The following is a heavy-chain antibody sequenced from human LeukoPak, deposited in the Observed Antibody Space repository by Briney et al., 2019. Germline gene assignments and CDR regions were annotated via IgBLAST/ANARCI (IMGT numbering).Heavy chain of an antibody. V-gene: IGHV4-39*02. D-gene: IGHD6-19*01. J-gene: IGHJ4*02. CDR3: ARRLKTAVAEYYFDY. CDR2: LYYSGSP. Sequence: SETLSLTCAVYGGSFSGYYWGWIRQPPGKGLEWIGSLYYSGSPYYNPSLKSRVTISVDTSKNHFSLKLNSVTAADTAVYYCARRLKTAVAEYYFDYWGQGTLVTVSS. CDR1: GGSFSGYY.